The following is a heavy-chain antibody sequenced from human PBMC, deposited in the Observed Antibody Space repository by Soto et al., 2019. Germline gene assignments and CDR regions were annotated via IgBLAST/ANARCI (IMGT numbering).Heavy chain of an antibody. CDR2: INAGNGNT. Sequence: QVQLVQSGAEVKKPGASVKVSCKASGYTFTSYAMHWVRQAPGQRLERMGWINAGNGNTKYSQKFQGRVTITRDTSASTAYMELSSVRSEDTAVYYCARDYYYGSGSYYFPQTYGMDVWGQGTTVTVSS. CDR1: GYTFTSYA. J-gene: IGHJ6*02. CDR3: ARDYYYGSGSYYFPQTYGMDV. D-gene: IGHD3-10*01. V-gene: IGHV1-3*01.